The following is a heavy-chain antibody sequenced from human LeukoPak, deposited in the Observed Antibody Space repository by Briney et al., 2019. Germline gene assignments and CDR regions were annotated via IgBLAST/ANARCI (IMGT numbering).Heavy chain of an antibody. CDR2: IRSKTEGGTA. CDR3: TTTIFGRGGY. Sequence: PGGSLRLSCAGSGFSFSGYWMTWVRQAPGKGLEWVGRIRSKTEGGTADYAAAVKGRFTISRDDSKNTLYVQIHSLKTEDTAVYYCTTTIFGRGGYWGQGTLVTVSS. J-gene: IGHJ4*02. V-gene: IGHV3-15*01. D-gene: IGHD3-3*01. CDR1: GFSFSGYW.